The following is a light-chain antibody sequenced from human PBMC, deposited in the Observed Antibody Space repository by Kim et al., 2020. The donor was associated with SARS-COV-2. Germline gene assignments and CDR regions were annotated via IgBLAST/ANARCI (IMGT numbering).Light chain of an antibody. Sequence: DIQMTQSPSTLSASVGDGVTITCRASQSIRSWLAWYQQKPGKAPKLLIYKASSLESGVPSRFSGSESGTEFTLTISSLQPDDFATYYCQHYNGASRTFGQGTKVDIK. V-gene: IGKV1-5*03. J-gene: IGKJ1*01. CDR3: QHYNGASRT. CDR1: QSIRSW. CDR2: KAS.